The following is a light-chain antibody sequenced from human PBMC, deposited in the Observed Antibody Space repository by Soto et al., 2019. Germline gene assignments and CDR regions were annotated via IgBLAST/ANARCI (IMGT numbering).Light chain of an antibody. CDR1: SSDVGSYNL. Sequence: QSALTQPASVSGSPGQSITISCTGTSSDVGSYNLVSWYQQHPGKAPKLMIYEVSKRPSGVSNRFSGSKSGNTASLTISGLQAEDEADYYCCSYAGSSTSYVFGTRTKVTV. CDR2: EVS. V-gene: IGLV2-23*02. CDR3: CSYAGSSTSYV. J-gene: IGLJ1*01.